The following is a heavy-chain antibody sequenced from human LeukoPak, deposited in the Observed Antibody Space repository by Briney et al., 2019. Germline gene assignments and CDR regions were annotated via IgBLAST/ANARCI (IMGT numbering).Heavy chain of an antibody. D-gene: IGHD5/OR15-5a*01. CDR1: GYTFTSYD. CDR2: INPNSGNT. J-gene: IGHJ6*03. CDR3: ARGVLRRIRSYYYYYMDV. Sequence: GASVKVSCKASGYTFTSYDINWVRQATGQGLEWMGWINPNSGNTGYAQKFQGRVTITRNTSISTAYMELSSLRSEDTAVYYCARGVLRRIRSYYYYYMDVWGKGTTVTVSS. V-gene: IGHV1-8*03.